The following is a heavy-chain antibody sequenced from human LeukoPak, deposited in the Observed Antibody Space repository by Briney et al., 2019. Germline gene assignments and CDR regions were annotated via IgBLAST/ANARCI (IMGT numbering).Heavy chain of an antibody. CDR1: GGSFSGYY. V-gene: IGHV4-34*01. D-gene: IGHD5-18*01. Sequence: SETLSLTCAVYGGSFSGYYWSWIRQPPGKGLEWIGEINHSGSTKYNPSLKSRVTISVDTSKNQFSLKLSSVTAADTAVYYCARVRRVTGSIFDYWGQGTLVTVSS. CDR2: INHSGST. J-gene: IGHJ4*02. CDR3: ARVRRVTGSIFDY.